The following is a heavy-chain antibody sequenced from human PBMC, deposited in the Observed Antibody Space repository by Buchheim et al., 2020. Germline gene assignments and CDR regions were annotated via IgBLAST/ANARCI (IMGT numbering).Heavy chain of an antibody. CDR1: GGSISSNYW. D-gene: IGHD2-21*01. CDR3: ARIPYYYYYGLDV. Sequence: QVQLQESGPGLVKPSGTLSLTCDVSGGSISSNYWWSWVRQPPGMGLEWIGEIYYSGSTNYNPSLKSRVTISVNKSKNQFSLKLTSVTAADTAVYYCARIPYYYYYGLDVWGQGTT. V-gene: IGHV4-4*02. CDR2: IYYSGST. J-gene: IGHJ6*02.